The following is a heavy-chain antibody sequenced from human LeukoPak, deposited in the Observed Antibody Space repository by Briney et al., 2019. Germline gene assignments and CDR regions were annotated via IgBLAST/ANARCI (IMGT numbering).Heavy chain of an antibody. J-gene: IGHJ4*02. CDR1: GFTFSSYS. CDR3: ARDLANQLDDY. D-gene: IGHD2-2*01. V-gene: IGHV3-21*01. Sequence: GGSLRLSCAATGFTFSSYSMNWVRQAPGKGLEWVSSISSSSSYIYYADSVKGRFTISRDNAKNSLYLQMNSLRAEDTAVYYCARDLANQLDDYWGQGTLVTVSS. CDR2: ISSSSSYI.